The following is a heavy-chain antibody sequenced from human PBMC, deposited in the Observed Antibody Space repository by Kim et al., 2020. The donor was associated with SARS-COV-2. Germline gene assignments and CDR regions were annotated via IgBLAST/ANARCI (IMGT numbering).Heavy chain of an antibody. Sequence: GGSLRLSCATSGFTFSNYWMTWVRQTPGKGLEWVANINRDGSDKYYVDSVKGRFTISRDNAKNSLYLQMNSLRAEDTASYYCAKDGAPRTTDYWGQGTLVTVSS. CDR2: INRDGSDK. D-gene: IGHD1-7*01. V-gene: IGHV3-7*01. J-gene: IGHJ4*02. CDR1: GFTFSNYW. CDR3: AKDGAPRTTDY.